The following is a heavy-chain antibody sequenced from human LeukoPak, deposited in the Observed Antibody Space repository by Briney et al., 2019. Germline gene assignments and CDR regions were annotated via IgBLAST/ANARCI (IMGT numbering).Heavy chain of an antibody. V-gene: IGHV3-23*01. CDR3: AKASAGSGRALYYYGMDV. D-gene: IGHD3-10*01. Sequence: QPGGSLRLSCAASGFPFSSYAMTWVRQAPGKGLEWVSAISACSGSTYYADSVRGRFTISRDNSRNTLYLQMNSLRAEDTAVYYCAKASAGSGRALYYYGMDVWGKGTTVTVSS. J-gene: IGHJ6*04. CDR2: ISACSGST. CDR1: GFPFSSYA.